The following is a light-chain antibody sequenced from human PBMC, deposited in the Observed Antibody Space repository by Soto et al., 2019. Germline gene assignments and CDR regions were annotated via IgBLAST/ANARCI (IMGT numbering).Light chain of an antibody. J-gene: IGKJ1*01. CDR1: QSVSSN. V-gene: IGKV3-15*01. CDR2: GAS. CDR3: QQYKNWPLT. Sequence: EIVMTQSPATLSVSPGERATLSCRASQSVSSNLAWYQQKPGQAPRLLIYGASTRATGVAARFSGSGSGTEVTLTISSLQSEDFAVYHCQQYKNWPLTFGQGTKVEIK.